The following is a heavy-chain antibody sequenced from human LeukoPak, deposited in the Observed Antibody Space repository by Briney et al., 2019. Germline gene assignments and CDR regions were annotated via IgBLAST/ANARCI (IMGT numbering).Heavy chain of an antibody. D-gene: IGHD6-13*01. V-gene: IGHV4-34*01. Sequence: SETLSLTCAVYGGSFSGYYWSWIRQPPGKGLEWIGEINHSGSTNYNPSLKSRVTISVDTSKNQFSLKLSSVTAADTAVCYCARGHWQGGIAAAARTRYFQHWGQGTLVTVSS. CDR1: GGSFSGYY. CDR3: ARGHWQGGIAAAARTRYFQH. J-gene: IGHJ1*01. CDR2: INHSGST.